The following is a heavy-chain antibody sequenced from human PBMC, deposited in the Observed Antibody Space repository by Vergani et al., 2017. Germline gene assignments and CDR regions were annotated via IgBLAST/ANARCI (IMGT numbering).Heavy chain of an antibody. D-gene: IGHD6-19*01. J-gene: IGHJ3*02. Sequence: VQLVESGGGLVKPGGSLRLSCAASGFTFSAFSMSWVRQAPGKGLEWVAFIGSSGPYINYADSVKGRFIISSDKTNNPLFLQLRSLRAEDAAVYYCAKVGRSEVAGTFGAFEIWGQGTMVTVSS. CDR2: IGSSGPYI. CDR3: AKVGRSEVAGTFGAFEI. V-gene: IGHV3-21*06. CDR1: GFTFSAFS.